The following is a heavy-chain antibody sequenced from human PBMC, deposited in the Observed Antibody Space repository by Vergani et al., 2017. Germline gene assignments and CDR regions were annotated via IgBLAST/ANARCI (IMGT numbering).Heavy chain of an antibody. J-gene: IGHJ4*02. CDR1: GGSFSGYY. V-gene: IGHV4-34*01. D-gene: IGHD4-17*01. Sequence: QVQLQQWGAGLLQPSETLSLTCAVYGGSFSGYYWSWIRQPPGKGLEWIGEINHSGSTNYNPSLKSRVSISVDTSKNQFSLKLSSVTAADTAVYYCAGGAPYGDYAAXFDYWGQGTLVTVSS. CDR2: INHSGST. CDR3: AGGAPYGDYAAXFDY.